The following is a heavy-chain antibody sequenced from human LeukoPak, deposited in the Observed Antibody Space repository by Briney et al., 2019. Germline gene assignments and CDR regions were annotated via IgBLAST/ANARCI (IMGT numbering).Heavy chain of an antibody. CDR2: IYHSGST. Sequence: PSETLSLTCTVSGYSISSGYYWGWIRQPPGKGLEWIGSIYHSGSTYYNPSLKSRVTISVDTSKNQFSLKLSSEAAADTAVYYCARGGYCSSTSCSSIDYWGQGTLVTVSS. CDR3: ARGGYCSSTSCSSIDY. D-gene: IGHD2-2*01. J-gene: IGHJ4*02. CDR1: GYSISSGYY. V-gene: IGHV4-38-2*02.